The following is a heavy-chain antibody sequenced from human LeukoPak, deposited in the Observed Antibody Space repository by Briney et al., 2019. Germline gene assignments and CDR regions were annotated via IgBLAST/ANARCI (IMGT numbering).Heavy chain of an antibody. Sequence: GGSLRLSCAASRFTFSSYGMHWVRQAPGKGLEWVAYIQYDGSNEQYADFVKGRFSISRDSSKNILYLQMNSLRAEDTAVYYCARERYPVAGYFDYWGQGTLVTVSS. CDR2: IQYDGSNE. CDR1: RFTFSSYG. CDR3: ARERYPVAGYFDY. J-gene: IGHJ4*02. D-gene: IGHD6-19*01. V-gene: IGHV3-30*02.